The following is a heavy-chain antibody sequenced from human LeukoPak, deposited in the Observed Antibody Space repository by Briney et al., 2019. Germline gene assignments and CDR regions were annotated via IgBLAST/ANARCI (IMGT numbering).Heavy chain of an antibody. D-gene: IGHD2-21*01. V-gene: IGHV4-34*01. CDR3: ARGHMRVLFDR. CDR2: INHSGST. CDR1: GGAFSGYY. Sequence: SETLSLTCAVYGGAFSGYYWRWIRQPPGRGLEWIGEINHSGSTNYNPSLKSRVTISVDTSKNQFSLELRSVTAADTPVFYSARGHMRVLFDRWGQRTPVTVSS. J-gene: IGHJ5*02.